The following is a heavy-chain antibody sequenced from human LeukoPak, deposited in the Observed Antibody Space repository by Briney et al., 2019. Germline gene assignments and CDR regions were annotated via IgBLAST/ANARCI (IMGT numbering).Heavy chain of an antibody. CDR3: AGGRTDIVVVPATLRNYYFDY. CDR2: IMPMFGKA. D-gene: IGHD2-2*01. CDR1: GGTFSSYD. J-gene: IGHJ4*02. Sequence: SVKVSCKASGGTFSSYDISWVRQAPGQGLEWMGGIMPMFGKANYAQEFQGRVTTTADKATSTAYMELSSLRSEDTAVYYCAGGRTDIVVVPATLRNYYFDYWGQGTLVTVSS. V-gene: IGHV1-69*06.